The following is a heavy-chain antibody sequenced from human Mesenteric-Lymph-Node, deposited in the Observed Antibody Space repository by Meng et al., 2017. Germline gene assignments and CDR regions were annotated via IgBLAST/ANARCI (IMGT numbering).Heavy chain of an antibody. J-gene: IGHJ4*02. D-gene: IGHD4-17*01. V-gene: IGHV4-61*02. Sequence: SETLSLTCTVSGGSISSGSYYWSWIRQPAGKGLEWIGRIYTSGSTNYNPSLKSRVTISVDTSKNQFSLNLSSVTVADSAVYYCARVDGDYIVDYWGQGTLVTVSS. CDR2: IYTSGST. CDR3: ARVDGDYIVDY. CDR1: GGSISSGSYY.